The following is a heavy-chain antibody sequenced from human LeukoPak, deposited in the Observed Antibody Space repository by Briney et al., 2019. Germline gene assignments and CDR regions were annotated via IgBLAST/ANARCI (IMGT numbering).Heavy chain of an antibody. Sequence: GGSLRLSCAASGFTFSSYSMNWVRQAPGKGLEWVSYISSSSSTIYYADSVKGRFTISRDNAKNSLYLQMNSLRAEDTAVYYCAKKIAVATYNWFDPWGQGTLVTVSS. J-gene: IGHJ5*02. CDR3: AKKIAVATYNWFDP. V-gene: IGHV3-48*01. CDR1: GFTFSSYS. CDR2: ISSSSSTI. D-gene: IGHD6-19*01.